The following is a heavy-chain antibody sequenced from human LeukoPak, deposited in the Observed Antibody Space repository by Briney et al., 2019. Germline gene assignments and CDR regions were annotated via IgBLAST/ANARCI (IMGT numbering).Heavy chain of an antibody. CDR2: INSDGSST. J-gene: IGHJ4*02. CDR1: GFTFSSYW. Sequence: QTGGSLRLSCAASGFTFSSYWMHWVRQAPGKGLVWVSHINSDGSSTNYADSVKGRFTISRDNAKNTLYLQMHSLRAEDTAVYYCARDSSGWYGGYFDYWGQGTLVTVSS. CDR3: ARDSSGWYGGYFDY. V-gene: IGHV3-74*01. D-gene: IGHD6-19*01.